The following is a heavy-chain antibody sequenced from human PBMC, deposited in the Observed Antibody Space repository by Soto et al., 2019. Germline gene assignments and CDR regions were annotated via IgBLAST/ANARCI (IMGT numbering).Heavy chain of an antibody. J-gene: IGHJ6*02. V-gene: IGHV1-2*02. CDR2: IPPNTGGT. CDR3: ASDFRTRGWFRQAGNFAMDV. CDR1: GYPYTNSY. Sequence: QVQLVQSGAEVRKPGASVKVSCKASGYPYTNSYMHWVRQAPGQGLEWMGWIPPNTGGTNYAQKFQGRVTMTGDTSVSTVYMELNRLTSDDTAIYFCASDFRTRGWFRQAGNFAMDVWGQGTTVTVS. D-gene: IGHD6-19*01.